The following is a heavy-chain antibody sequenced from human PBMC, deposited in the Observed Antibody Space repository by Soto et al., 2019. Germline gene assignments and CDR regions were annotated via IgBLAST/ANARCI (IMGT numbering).Heavy chain of an antibody. Sequence: PXESMKISFQAYGYSFTTYWIAWVRQMPGKGLEWMGIIYPGDSDTRYSPSFQGQVTISADKSISTAYLQWSSLKASDSAMFYCARKDIAGNSVDFWGQGTLVTVSS. J-gene: IGHJ4*02. V-gene: IGHV5-51*01. D-gene: IGHD6-13*01. CDR1: GYSFTTYW. CDR3: ARKDIAGNSVDF. CDR2: IYPGDSDT.